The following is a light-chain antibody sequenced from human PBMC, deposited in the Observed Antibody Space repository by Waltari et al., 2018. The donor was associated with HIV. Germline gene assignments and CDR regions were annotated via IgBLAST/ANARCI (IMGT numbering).Light chain of an antibody. J-gene: IGLJ2*01. V-gene: IGLV2-23*01. Sequence: QSALTQPASVSGSLGQSITISCTGTSSDVGSYNLVSWYQQHPGKAPKLILYEDTKRPSGSSGRFSGSKSGNTASLTISGLQAEDEADYYCCSYAGNYVVFGGGTSLTVL. CDR3: CSYAGNYVV. CDR2: EDT. CDR1: SSDVGSYNL.